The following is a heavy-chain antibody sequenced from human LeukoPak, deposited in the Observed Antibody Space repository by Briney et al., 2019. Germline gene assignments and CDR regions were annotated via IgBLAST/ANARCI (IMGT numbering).Heavy chain of an antibody. CDR1: GFTVSSNY. D-gene: IGHD3-10*01. V-gene: IGHV3-66*01. J-gene: IGHJ4*02. CDR2: IYSGGST. Sequence: PGGSLRLSCAASGFTVSSNYMSWVRQAPGKGLEWVSVIYSGGSTYYADSVKGRFTISRDNSKNTLYLQMNCLGAEDTAVYYCARDGAYYYGSGSFSFDYWGQGTLVTVSS. CDR3: ARDGAYYYGSGSFSFDY.